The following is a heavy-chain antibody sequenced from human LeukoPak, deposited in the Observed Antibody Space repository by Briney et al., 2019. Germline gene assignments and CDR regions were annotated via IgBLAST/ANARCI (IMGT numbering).Heavy chain of an antibody. Sequence: ASVKVSCKASGYTFTGYYMHWVRQAPGQGLEWMGWINPNSGGTNYAQKFQGRVTMNRDTSISAAYMELSRLRSDDTAVYYCARGRFSYYYDSSGYDWWGQGTLVTVSS. V-gene: IGHV1-2*02. CDR3: ARGRFSYYYDSSGYDW. CDR2: INPNSGGT. J-gene: IGHJ4*02. CDR1: GYTFTGYY. D-gene: IGHD3-22*01.